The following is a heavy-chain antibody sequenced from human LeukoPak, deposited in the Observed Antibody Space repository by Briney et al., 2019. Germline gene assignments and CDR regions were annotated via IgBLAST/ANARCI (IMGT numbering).Heavy chain of an antibody. D-gene: IGHD3-10*01. J-gene: IGHJ6*02. Sequence: ETLSLTCTVSGGSISSSGYYWGWIRQSPGKGLEWVANIKQDGSEKYYVDSVKGRFTISRDNAKNSLYLQMNSLRAEDTAVYYCARDDGSGSYYGYYYYGMDVWGQGTTVTVSS. V-gene: IGHV3-7*01. CDR2: IKQDGSEK. CDR1: GGSISSSGYY. CDR3: ARDDGSGSYYGYYYYGMDV.